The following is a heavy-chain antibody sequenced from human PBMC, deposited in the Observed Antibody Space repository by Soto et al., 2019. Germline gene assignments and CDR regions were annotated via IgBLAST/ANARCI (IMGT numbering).Heavy chain of an antibody. D-gene: IGHD1-1*01. J-gene: IGHJ5*02. CDR1: GFTFSSYS. Sequence: PXRGLRRTGAASGFTFSSYSLHWVRQAPGKGLEWVAVISYDGSNKYYADSVKGRFTISRDNSKNTLYLQMNSLRAEDTAVYYCARGIQLERRYNWFDTWGQGTLVTFSS. CDR3: ARGIQLERRYNWFDT. CDR2: ISYDGSNK. V-gene: IGHV3-30-3*01.